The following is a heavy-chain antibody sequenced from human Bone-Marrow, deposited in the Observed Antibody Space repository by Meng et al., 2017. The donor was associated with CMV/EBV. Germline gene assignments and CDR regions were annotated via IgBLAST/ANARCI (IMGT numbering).Heavy chain of an antibody. V-gene: IGHV3-21*01. D-gene: IGHD6-13*01. CDR1: GFTFSSYS. J-gene: IGHJ6*02. CDR3: ARVVAAAGTRGPYYYYGMDV. CDR2: ISSSSSYI. Sequence: GESLKISCAASGFTFSSYSMNWVRQAPGKGLEWVSSISSSSSYIYYADSVKGRFTISRDNAKNSLYLQMNSLRAEDTAVYYCARVVAAAGTRGPYYYYGMDVWGQGTTVTVSS.